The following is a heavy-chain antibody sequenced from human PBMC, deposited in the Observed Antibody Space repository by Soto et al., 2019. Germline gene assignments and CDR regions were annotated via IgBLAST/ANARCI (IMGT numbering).Heavy chain of an antibody. CDR2: TNVDGNTI. V-gene: IGHV3-74*01. Sequence: EVQLVESGGGLVQPGGSLRLSCAASGFSFSTYWMYWVRQAPGKGLVWVSRTNVDGNTINYADSVKGRFTVSRDNAKNTLYLQMNSLRAEDTAVYYCARDEGRQGPEYFHHWGQGTLVTVSS. CDR1: GFSFSTYW. CDR3: ARDEGRQGPEYFHH. J-gene: IGHJ1*01.